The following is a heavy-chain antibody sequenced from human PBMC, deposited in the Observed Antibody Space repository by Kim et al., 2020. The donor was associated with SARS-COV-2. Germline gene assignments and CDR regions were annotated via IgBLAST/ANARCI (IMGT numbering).Heavy chain of an antibody. J-gene: IGHJ5*02. CDR3: AKDRGGSPNWFDP. Sequence: AASVKGRFTISRDNSKNTQYLQMNSLRAEDTAGYYCAKDRGGSPNWFDPWGQGTLVTVSS. D-gene: IGHD2-15*01. V-gene: IGHV3-23*01.